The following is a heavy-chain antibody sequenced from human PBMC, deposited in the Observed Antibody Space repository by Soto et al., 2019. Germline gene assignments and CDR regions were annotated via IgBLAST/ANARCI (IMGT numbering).Heavy chain of an antibody. CDR2: LSAYNGDT. J-gene: IGHJ3*01. Sequence: QVQLVQSGAEVKKPGASVRVSCKTSGYTFIHYGITWVRQAPGQGLEWMGWLSAYNGDTSSSEKLQDRFTMTTDTSTNTVYMDLRSLTSDDTAVYYCARWSAIVGGAEALDVWGQGTMVIVSS. CDR3: ARWSAIVGGAEALDV. V-gene: IGHV1-18*01. D-gene: IGHD1-26*01. CDR1: GYTFIHYG.